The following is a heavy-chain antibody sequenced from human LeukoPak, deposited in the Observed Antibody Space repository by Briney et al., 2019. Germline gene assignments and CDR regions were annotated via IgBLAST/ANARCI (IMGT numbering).Heavy chain of an antibody. Sequence: GGSLRLSCAASGFTFSDYYMSWIRQAPGKGLEWVSYISSSGSTIYYADSVKGRFTISRDNSKNTLYLQMNSLRAEDTAVYYCARDPSSGWYGGAFDIWGQGTMVTVSS. D-gene: IGHD6-19*01. J-gene: IGHJ3*02. V-gene: IGHV3-11*01. CDR1: GFTFSDYY. CDR2: ISSSGSTI. CDR3: ARDPSSGWYGGAFDI.